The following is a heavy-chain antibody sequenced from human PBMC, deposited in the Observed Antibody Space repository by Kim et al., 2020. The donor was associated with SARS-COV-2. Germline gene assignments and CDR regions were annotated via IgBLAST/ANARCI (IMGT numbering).Heavy chain of an antibody. CDR1: GGSISSSSYY. D-gene: IGHD3-10*01. CDR2: IYYSGST. V-gene: IGHV4-39*01. J-gene: IGHJ1*01. Sequence: SETLSLTCTVSGGSISSSSYYWGWIRQPPGKGLEWIGSIYYSGSTYYNPSLKSRVTISVDTSKNQFSLKLSSVTAADTAVYYCARRITMVRGVMGFQHWGQGTLVTVSS. CDR3: ARRITMVRGVMGFQH.